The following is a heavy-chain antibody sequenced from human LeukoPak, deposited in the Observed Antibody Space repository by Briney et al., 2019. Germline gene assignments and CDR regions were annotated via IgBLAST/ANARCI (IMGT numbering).Heavy chain of an antibody. Sequence: SETLSLTCTVSGGSIRSYYWSWIRQPPGKGLEWIGYIYYSGSTNFNPSLKSRVTISVDTSKNQFSLKLSSVTAADTAVYYCAIVYSSGSRAFQLWGQGTLVTVSS. CDR3: AIVYSSGSRAFQL. CDR1: GGSIRSYY. CDR2: IYYSGST. D-gene: IGHD6-19*01. V-gene: IGHV4-59*12. J-gene: IGHJ1*01.